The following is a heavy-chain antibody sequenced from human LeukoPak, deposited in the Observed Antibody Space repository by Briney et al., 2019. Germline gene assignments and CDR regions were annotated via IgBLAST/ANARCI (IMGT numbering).Heavy chain of an antibody. V-gene: IGHV1-18*01. D-gene: IGHD6-13*01. CDR3: ARVPGIAAAGPYNWFDP. Sequence: AASVKVSCKASGYTFTSYGIIWVRQPPAQGLEWMGWISAYNDNTNYAQKLQGRVTMTTDTSTSTAYMELRRLRSDDTAGYYWARVPGIAAAGPYNWFDPWGEGTLVTVSS. J-gene: IGHJ5*02. CDR2: ISAYNDNT. CDR1: GYTFTSYG.